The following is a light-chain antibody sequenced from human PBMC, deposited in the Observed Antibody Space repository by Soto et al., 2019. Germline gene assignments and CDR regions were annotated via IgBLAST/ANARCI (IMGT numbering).Light chain of an antibody. CDR2: AAS. V-gene: IGKV1-27*01. Sequence: QMTQSPFFPASFFRGRGPNTCPADPGLCHFLAWYQQKPRKVPKLLIYAASTLQLGIPSRFSGSGSGTDFTLTISSLQPEDVATYYCQKHNSAPFTFGPGTKVDIK. CDR1: PGLCHF. J-gene: IGKJ3*01. CDR3: QKHNSAPFT.